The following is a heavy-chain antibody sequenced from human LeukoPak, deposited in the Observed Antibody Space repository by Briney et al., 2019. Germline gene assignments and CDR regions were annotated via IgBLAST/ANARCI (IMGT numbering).Heavy chain of an antibody. J-gene: IGHJ3*01. CDR3: ARVEKRVGYDSGGLQSWRAFDF. V-gene: IGHV4-4*02. CDR1: GDSSSNTNW. D-gene: IGHD3-22*01. Sequence: SETLSLTCAVSGDSSSNTNWWSWVRQPPGRGLXXXXXXXXXXXTNSNPSLKSRVTISLDESKDHFSLRLTSVTAADTAMYYCARVEKRVGYDSGGLQSWRAFDFWGQGTMVTVSS. CDR2: XXXXXXT.